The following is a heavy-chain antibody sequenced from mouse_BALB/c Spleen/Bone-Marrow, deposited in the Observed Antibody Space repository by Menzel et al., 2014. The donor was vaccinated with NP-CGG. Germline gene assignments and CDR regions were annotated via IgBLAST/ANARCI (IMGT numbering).Heavy chain of an antibody. J-gene: IGHJ1*01. CDR1: GFDFSRYW. D-gene: IGHD1-1*01. CDR3: ATLNYYGNLFV. V-gene: IGHV4-1*02. Sequence: EVNVVESGGGLAQPGGSLKLSCAASGFDFSRYWMSWVRLAPGKGLEWIGEINPDSSTINYTPSLKDKFIISRDNAKNSMYLQMSKLRSEDTAFYYCATLNYYGNLFVWGAGTPVTVSS. CDR2: INPDSSTI.